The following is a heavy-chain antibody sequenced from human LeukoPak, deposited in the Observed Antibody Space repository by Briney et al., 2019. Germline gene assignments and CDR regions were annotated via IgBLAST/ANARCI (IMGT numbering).Heavy chain of an antibody. CDR3: ARIRWSGTSYFFDY. CDR1: GFSLTTSGMW. CDR2: IDWDDDK. V-gene: IGHV2-70*11. J-gene: IGHJ4*02. Sequence: ESGPTLVNPTQTLTLTCTFSGFSLTTSGMWVSWIRQPPGKALEWLARIDWDDDKYYSTSLKTRLTISTDTSKNQVVLRMTNMDPVDTATYYCARIRWSGTSYFFDYCGQGTLVTVSS. D-gene: IGHD3-3*01.